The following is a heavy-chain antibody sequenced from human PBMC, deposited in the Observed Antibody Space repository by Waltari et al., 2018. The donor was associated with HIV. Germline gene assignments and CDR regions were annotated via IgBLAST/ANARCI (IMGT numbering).Heavy chain of an antibody. D-gene: IGHD2-15*01. V-gene: IGHV4-39*01. CDR3: ARAVQGYCSGGSCENYFDY. CDR1: GGSISSSSYY. J-gene: IGHJ4*02. CDR2: IYYSGRT. Sequence: QLQLQESGPGLVKPSETLSLTCTVSGGSISSSSYYWGWIRQPPGKGLEWIGSIYYSGRTYYNPSLKSRVTISVDTSKNQFSLKLSSVTAADTAVYYCARAVQGYCSGGSCENYFDYWGQGTLVTVSS.